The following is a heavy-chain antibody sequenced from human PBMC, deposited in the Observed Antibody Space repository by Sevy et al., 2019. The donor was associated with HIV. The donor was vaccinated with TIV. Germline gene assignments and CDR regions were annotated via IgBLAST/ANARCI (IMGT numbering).Heavy chain of an antibody. V-gene: IGHV5-10-1*01. CDR1: GYGFTSYW. Sequence: GESLKISCKGSGYGFTSYWISWVRQMPGKGLEWMGTIDPSDSYTNYSPSFQGHVTISADKSISTAYLQWSSLKASDTAMYYCARPGDHDSSGYYHLWAFDIWGQGTMVTVSS. D-gene: IGHD3-22*01. CDR2: IDPSDSYT. CDR3: ARPGDHDSSGYYHLWAFDI. J-gene: IGHJ3*02.